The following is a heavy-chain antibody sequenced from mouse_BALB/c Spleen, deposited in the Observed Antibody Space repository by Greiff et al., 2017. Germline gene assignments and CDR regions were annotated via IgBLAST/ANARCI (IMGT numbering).Heavy chain of an antibody. CDR1: GYTFTSYW. D-gene: IGHD2-10*01. CDR2: INPSTGYT. Sequence: QVQLQQSGAELAKPGASVKMSCKASGYTFTSYWMHWVKQRPGQGLEWIGYINPSTGYTEYNQKFKDKATLTADKSSSTAYMQLSSLTSEDSAVYYCARGGTYYGNYGYWYFDVWGAGTTVTVSS. V-gene: IGHV1-7*01. J-gene: IGHJ1*01. CDR3: ARGGTYYGNYGYWYFDV.